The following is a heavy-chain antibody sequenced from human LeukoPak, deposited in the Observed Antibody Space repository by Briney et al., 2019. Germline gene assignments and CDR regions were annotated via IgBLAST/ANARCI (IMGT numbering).Heavy chain of an antibody. Sequence: TGGSLRLSCAASGFTFSSYAMSWVRQAPGKGLEWVSAISGSGGSTYYADSVKGRFTISRDNSKNTLYLQMNSLRAEDTAVYYCAKVYSGYDSCDYWGQGTLVTVSS. CDR3: AKVYSGYDSCDY. J-gene: IGHJ4*02. V-gene: IGHV3-23*01. CDR1: GFTFSSYA. D-gene: IGHD5-12*01. CDR2: ISGSGGST.